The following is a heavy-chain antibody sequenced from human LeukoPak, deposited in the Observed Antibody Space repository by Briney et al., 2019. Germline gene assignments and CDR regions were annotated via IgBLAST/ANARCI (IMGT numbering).Heavy chain of an antibody. J-gene: IGHJ6*03. CDR1: GFTFDDYA. V-gene: IGHV3-9*01. CDR3: ARYSSGWYYYMDV. D-gene: IGHD6-19*01. Sequence: PGGSLRLSCAASGFTFDDYAMHWVRQAPGKGLEWVSGISWNSGSIGYADSVKGRFTISRDNAKNSLYLQMHSLRAEDTAVYYCARYSSGWYYYMDVWGKGTTVTVSS. CDR2: ISWNSGSI.